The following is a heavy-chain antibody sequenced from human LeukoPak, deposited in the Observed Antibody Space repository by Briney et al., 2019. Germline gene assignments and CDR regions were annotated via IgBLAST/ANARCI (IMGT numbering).Heavy chain of an antibody. D-gene: IGHD4-17*01. CDR1: GGSFSGYY. Sequence: SETLSLTCAVYGGSFSGYYWSWIRQPPGKGLEWIGEINHSGSTNYNPSLKSRVTISVDTSKNQFSLKLSSVTAADTAVYYCAFGSSIYGDADYWGQGTLVTVSS. CDR2: INHSGST. CDR3: AFGSSIYGDADY. J-gene: IGHJ4*02. V-gene: IGHV4-34*01.